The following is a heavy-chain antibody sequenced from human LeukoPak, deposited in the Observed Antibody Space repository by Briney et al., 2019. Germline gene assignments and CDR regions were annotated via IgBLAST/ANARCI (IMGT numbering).Heavy chain of an antibody. V-gene: IGHV4-59*12. J-gene: IGHJ4*02. Sequence: SETLSLTCTVSGGSMSSYYWSWIRQPPGKGLEYIGYIYYTGSTYYNPSLKSRVTISVDTSKRQFSLRLSSVSAADTAVYYCARDATAGNFDYWGQGTLVTVSS. CDR2: IYYTGST. CDR3: ARDATAGNFDY. D-gene: IGHD6-13*01. CDR1: GGSMSSYY.